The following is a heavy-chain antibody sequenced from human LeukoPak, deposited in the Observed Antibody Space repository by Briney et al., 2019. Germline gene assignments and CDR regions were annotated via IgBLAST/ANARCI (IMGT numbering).Heavy chain of an antibody. CDR3: ARDPYSGNYGNYYYYYMDV. J-gene: IGHJ6*03. D-gene: IGHD1-26*01. Sequence: PGGSLRLSCEASGFTFSRYSLTWVRQAPGKGLEWVSSISSSSSYIYYADSVKGRFTISRDNAKNSLYLQMNSLGPEDTAVYYCARDPYSGNYGNYYYYYMDVWGKGTTVTISS. CDR2: ISSSSSYI. CDR1: GFTFSRYS. V-gene: IGHV3-21*01.